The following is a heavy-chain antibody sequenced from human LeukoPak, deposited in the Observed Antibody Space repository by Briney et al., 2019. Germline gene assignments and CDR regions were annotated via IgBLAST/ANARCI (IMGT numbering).Heavy chain of an antibody. J-gene: IGHJ4*02. CDR2: ISAYNGNT. CDR1: GYTFTNYG. Sequence: ASVKVSCKASGYTFTNYGIRWVRQAPGQGLEWVGRISAYNGNTNYAQKLQGRVTMTTDTSTSTAYMELRSLRSEDTAVYYCATGGHVRVYDSSAYYGHYWGQGTLVTVSS. D-gene: IGHD3-22*01. CDR3: ATGGHVRVYDSSAYYGHY. V-gene: IGHV1-18*01.